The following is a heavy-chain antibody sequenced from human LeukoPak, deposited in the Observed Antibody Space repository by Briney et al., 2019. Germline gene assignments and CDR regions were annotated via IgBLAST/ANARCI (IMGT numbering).Heavy chain of an antibody. V-gene: IGHV1-69*13. CDR3: ARVGGTMVRGVISWFDP. CDR1: GGTFSSYA. Sequence: GASVKVSCKASGGTFSSYAISWVRQAPGQGLEWMGGIIPIFGTANYAQKFQGRVTITADESTSTAYMELSSLRSEDTAVYYCARVGGTMVRGVISWFDPWGQGTLVTVSS. CDR2: IIPIFGTA. J-gene: IGHJ5*02. D-gene: IGHD3-10*01.